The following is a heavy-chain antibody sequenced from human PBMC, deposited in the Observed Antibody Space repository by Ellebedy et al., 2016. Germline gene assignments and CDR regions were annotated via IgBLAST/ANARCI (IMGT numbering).Heavy chain of an antibody. J-gene: IGHJ4*02. Sequence: SETLSLXXAVYGGSFSGYYWGWIRQPPGKGLEWIGSIYYSGSTYYNPSLKSRVTISVDTSKNQFSLKLSSVTAADTAVYYCARGWGIAVASDYWGQGTLVTVSS. CDR2: IYYSGST. CDR1: GGSFSGYY. V-gene: IGHV4-34*01. CDR3: ARGWGIAVASDY. D-gene: IGHD6-19*01.